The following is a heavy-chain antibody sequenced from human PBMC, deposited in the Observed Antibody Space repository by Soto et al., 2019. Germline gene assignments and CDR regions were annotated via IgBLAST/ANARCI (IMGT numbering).Heavy chain of an antibody. CDR2: IYYSGST. CDR1: GGSISSGDYY. Sequence: SETLSLTCTVSGGSISSGDYYWSWIRQPPGKGLEWIGYIYYSGSTYYNPSLKSRVTISVDTSKNQFSLKLSSVTAADTAVYYCARDLGYSYQYYYGLDVWGPGTTLTVS. CDR3: ARDLGYSYQYYYGLDV. V-gene: IGHV4-30-4*01. D-gene: IGHD5-18*01. J-gene: IGHJ6*02.